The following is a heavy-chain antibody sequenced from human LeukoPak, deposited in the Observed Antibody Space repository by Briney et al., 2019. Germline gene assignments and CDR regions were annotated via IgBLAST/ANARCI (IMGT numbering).Heavy chain of an antibody. J-gene: IGHJ4*02. CDR2: LYLIAST. Sequence: SETLSLTCTVSAYSTTRGYYWSGMRQPPGKGRVGIWRLYLIASTYDNPSLKRQVTISVDTSKNQFSLKLSSVTAAHTAVYYCPRGKKYTSGYRVTELGSGYSDYWRQGTLVTVS. CDR1: AYSTTRGYY. V-gene: IGHV4-38-2*02. D-gene: IGHD5-18*01. CDR3: PRGKKYTSGYRVTELGSGYSDY.